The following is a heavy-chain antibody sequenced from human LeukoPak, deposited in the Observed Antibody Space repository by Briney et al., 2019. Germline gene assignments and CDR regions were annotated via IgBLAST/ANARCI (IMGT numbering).Heavy chain of an antibody. CDR1: GYTFTSFY. D-gene: IGHD6-19*01. J-gene: IGHJ4*02. CDR2: IHSGGGST. Sequence: ASVKVSCKASGYTFTSFYLHWVRQAPGQGLEWMGMIHSGGGSTTYAQKFQGRVSMTRDTSTSTVYMELSSLTSEDTAMYYCARLRVADSTTYWGQGTLVTVS. V-gene: IGHV1-46*03. CDR3: ARLRVADSTTY.